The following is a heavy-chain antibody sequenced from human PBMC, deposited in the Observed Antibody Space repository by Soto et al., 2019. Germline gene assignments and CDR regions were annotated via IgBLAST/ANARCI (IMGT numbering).Heavy chain of an antibody. V-gene: IGHV4-30-2*01. D-gene: IGHD4-17*01. CDR3: ARWAGYGEYLDGYYYYGTDV. J-gene: IGHJ6*02. CDR2: IYHSWST. Sequence: PSETLSLTCAVSGGSTSSGGYSWSWIRQPPGKGLEWIGYIYHSWSTYYNPSLKSRVTISVDKSKNQFSLKLSSVTAADTAVYYCARWAGYGEYLDGYYYYGTDVWGQGTTVTVSS. CDR1: GGSTSSGGYS.